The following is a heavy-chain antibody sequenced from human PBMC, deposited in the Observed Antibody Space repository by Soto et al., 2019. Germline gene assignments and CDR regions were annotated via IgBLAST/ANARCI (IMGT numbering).Heavy chain of an antibody. CDR1: GGTFSSYT. CDR3: ARVDSSGWRKDYFDY. V-gene: IGHV1-69*02. D-gene: IGHD6-19*01. Sequence: QVQLVQSGAEVKKPGSSVKVSCKASGGTFSSYTISWVRQAPGQGLEWMGRIIPILGIANYAQKFQDRVTITADKSTSTAYMELSSLRSEDTAVYYCARVDSSGWRKDYFDYWGQGTLVTVSS. CDR2: IIPILGIA. J-gene: IGHJ4*02.